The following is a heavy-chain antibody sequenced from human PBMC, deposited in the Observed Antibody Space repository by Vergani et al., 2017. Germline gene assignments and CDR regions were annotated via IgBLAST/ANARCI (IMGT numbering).Heavy chain of an antibody. D-gene: IGHD5-24*01. CDR2: ISNSGNTI. CDR3: ARDHRDYNNYPGTFDI. Sequence: DVQLLESGGALVQPGGSLRLSCAASGFTFSNYAMGWVRQAPGKGLEWVSYISNSGNTIEYADSVKGRFSISRDNAKSSLFLQMDSLRAEDTAVYYCARDHRDYNNYPGTFDIWGQGAMVTVSS. V-gene: IGHV3-48*01. CDR1: GFTFSNYA. J-gene: IGHJ3*02.